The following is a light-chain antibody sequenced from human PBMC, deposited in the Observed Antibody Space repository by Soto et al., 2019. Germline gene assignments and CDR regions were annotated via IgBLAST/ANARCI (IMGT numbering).Light chain of an antibody. CDR2: GAS. Sequence: EIVITQSPATLSVSPGERATLSCRASQSVSNKLAWYQQKPGQAPRLLIYGASTRATAIPARFSGSGSGTEFTLTISSLQSEDFAVYYCQQYNDWPRSFGQGTKLEIK. V-gene: IGKV3-15*01. J-gene: IGKJ2*01. CDR3: QQYNDWPRS. CDR1: QSVSNK.